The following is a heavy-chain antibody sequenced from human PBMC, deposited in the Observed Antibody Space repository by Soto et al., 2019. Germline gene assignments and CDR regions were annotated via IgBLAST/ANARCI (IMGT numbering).Heavy chain of an antibody. CDR1: GFSLSTRGVG. Sequence: QITLKESGPTLVKPTQTLTLTCTFSGFSLSTRGVGVAWIRQPPGKALEWLALIFWDDDKWYSPSLKSRLTITEDTSKNQVVLTITHMDPVDTATYYCAHRPRGYAYYFDYWGQGTLVTVSS. D-gene: IGHD5-12*01. V-gene: IGHV2-5*02. J-gene: IGHJ4*02. CDR3: AHRPRGYAYYFDY. CDR2: IFWDDDK.